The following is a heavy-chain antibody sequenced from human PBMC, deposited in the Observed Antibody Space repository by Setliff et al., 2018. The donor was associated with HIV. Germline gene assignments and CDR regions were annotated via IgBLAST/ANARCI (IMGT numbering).Heavy chain of an antibody. D-gene: IGHD6-6*01. CDR3: VRMEATRPPRGLDY. V-gene: IGHV4-39*01. J-gene: IGHJ4*02. Sequence: SETLSLTCSVSGGFVSRSSYYWGWIRQLRGKRLEWIGTIYYNGDTQYNPSFKSRVIMSVDTSKNQFSLRLISVTAADTAVYYCVRMEATRPPRGLDYWGPGTLVTVSS. CDR2: IYYNGDT. CDR1: GGFVSRSSYY.